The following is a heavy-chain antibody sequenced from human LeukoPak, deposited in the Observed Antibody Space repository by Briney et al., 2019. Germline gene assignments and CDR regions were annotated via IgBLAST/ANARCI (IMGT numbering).Heavy chain of an antibody. CDR2: IYPGDSDT. J-gene: IGHJ3*02. CDR3: ARSDYDFWSGYYYDAFDI. CDR1: GYSFTSFW. D-gene: IGHD3-3*01. Sequence: GESLKISCKGSGYSFTSFWIGWVRQMPGEGLEWMGIIYPGDSDTRYSPSFQGQVTISADKSISTAYLQWSSLKASDTAVYYCARSDYDFWSGYYYDAFDIWGQGTMVTVSS. V-gene: IGHV5-51*01.